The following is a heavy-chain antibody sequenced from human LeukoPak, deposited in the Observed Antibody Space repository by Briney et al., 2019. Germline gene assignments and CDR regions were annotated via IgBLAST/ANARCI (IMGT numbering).Heavy chain of an antibody. CDR3: AREYYYDSSGYHNNFDY. V-gene: IGHV3-21*01. Sequence: GGSLRLSCAASGFTFSSYSMNWVRQAPRKGLEWVSSISSSSSYIYYADSVKGRFTISRDNAKNSLYLQMNSLRAEDTAVYYCAREYYYDSSGYHNNFDYWGQGTLVTVPS. J-gene: IGHJ4*02. D-gene: IGHD3-22*01. CDR1: GFTFSSYS. CDR2: ISSSSSYI.